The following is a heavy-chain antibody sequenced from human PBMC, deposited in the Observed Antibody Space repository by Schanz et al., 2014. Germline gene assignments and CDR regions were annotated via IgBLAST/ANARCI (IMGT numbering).Heavy chain of an antibody. CDR1: GYTFTSDS. D-gene: IGHD6-19*01. J-gene: IGHJ6*03. V-gene: IGHV1-46*01. CDR3: AGLGTGMAVAGSVIGSYYYYMDV. CDR2: INPSGGST. Sequence: QVQLVQSGAEVKKPGASVKVSCKASGYTFTSDSMHWVRQAPGQGLEWMGMINPSGGSTTYAQKCQDKGTVARGTYTSTVYMELSSMRSEDTTVYYCAGLGTGMAVAGSVIGSYYYYMDVWGEGTTVTVSS.